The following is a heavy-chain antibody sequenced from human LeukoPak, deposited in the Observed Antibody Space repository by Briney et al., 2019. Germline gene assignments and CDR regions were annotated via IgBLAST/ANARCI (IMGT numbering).Heavy chain of an antibody. V-gene: IGHV1-69*06. CDR2: IIPIFGTA. CDR1: GGTVTSYA. CDR3: ARRIAAAHDY. Sequence: GSSVKVSCKASGGTVTSYAISWVRQAPGQGLEWMGGIIPIFGTANYAQKFQGRVTITADKSTSTAYMELSSLRSEDTAVYYCARRIAAAHDYWGQGTLVTVSS. D-gene: IGHD6-13*01. J-gene: IGHJ4*02.